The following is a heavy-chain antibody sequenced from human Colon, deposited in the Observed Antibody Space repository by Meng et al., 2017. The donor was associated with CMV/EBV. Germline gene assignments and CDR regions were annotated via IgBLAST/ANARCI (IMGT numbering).Heavy chain of an antibody. D-gene: IGHD5/OR15-5a*01. CDR1: GFTFNTFS. Sequence: GGSLRLSCATSGFTFNTFSMIWVRLAPGKGLELIAYITPDKRDMYYADSVRGRFTVSRDNARNTLYLQMNSLRAEDTAVYYCAKGPSAVYPVWGQGTLVTVSS. J-gene: IGHJ4*02. CDR2: ITPDKRDM. V-gene: IGHV3-21*05. CDR3: AKGPSAVYPV.